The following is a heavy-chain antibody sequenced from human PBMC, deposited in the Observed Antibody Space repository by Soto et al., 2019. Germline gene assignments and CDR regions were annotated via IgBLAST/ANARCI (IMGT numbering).Heavy chain of an antibody. V-gene: IGHV3-21*01. CDR2: ISSSSSYI. CDR1: GFTFSSYS. J-gene: IGHJ6*02. CDR3: ARDLLQYQLWERYYYYGMDV. Sequence: PGGSLRLSCAASGFTFSSYSMNWVRQAPGKGLEWVSSISSSSSYIYYADSVKGRFTISRDNAKNSLYLQMNSLRAEDTAVYYCARDLLQYQLWERYYYYGMDVWGQGTTVTVSS. D-gene: IGHD2-2*01.